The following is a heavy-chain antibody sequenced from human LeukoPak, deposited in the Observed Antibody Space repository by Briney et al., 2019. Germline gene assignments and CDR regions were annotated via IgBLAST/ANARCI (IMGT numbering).Heavy chain of an antibody. CDR2: IYHNGRT. D-gene: IGHD1-26*01. CDR3: ARRRAQSSGPSFYYFYMDV. Sequence: SETLSLTCSVSGGSISGYYWSWIRQLPGERLEWIGYIYHNGRTTYNPSLESRVTISLDTSKNQLSLNLRFATAADTALYFCARRRAQSSGPSFYYFYMDVWGKGTTVTVSS. J-gene: IGHJ6*03. V-gene: IGHV4-59*01. CDR1: GGSISGYY.